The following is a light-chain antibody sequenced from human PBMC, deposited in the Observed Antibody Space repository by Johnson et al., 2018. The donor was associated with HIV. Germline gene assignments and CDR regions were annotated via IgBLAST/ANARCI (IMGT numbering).Light chain of an antibody. J-gene: IGLJ1*01. CDR1: SSNIGNNY. CDR3: GTWDSSLSAGRV. V-gene: IGLV1-51*01. Sequence: QSVLTQPPSVSAAPGQKVTISCSGSSSNIGNNYISWYQQVPGTAPKLLIYDNNKRPSGIPDRFSGSKSGTSATLGITGLQTGDEADYYCGTWDSSLSAGRVFGTGTKVTGL. CDR2: DNN.